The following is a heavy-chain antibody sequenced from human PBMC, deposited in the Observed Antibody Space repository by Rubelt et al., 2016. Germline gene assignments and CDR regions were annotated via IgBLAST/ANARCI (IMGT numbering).Heavy chain of an antibody. CDR3: ARALGRVRPRDSTGYSWQTVLDDY. V-gene: IGHV3-48*02. Sequence: DSVEGRFTISRDNAKNSLYLQMNSLRDEDTAVYYCARALGRVRPRDSTGYSWQTVLDDYWGQGTLVTVSS. J-gene: IGHJ4*02. D-gene: IGHD3-22*01.